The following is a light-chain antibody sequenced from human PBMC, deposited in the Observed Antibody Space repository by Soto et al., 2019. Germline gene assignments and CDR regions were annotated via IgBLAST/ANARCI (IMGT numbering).Light chain of an antibody. CDR2: EVS. CDR1: SSDVGGYNY. V-gene: IGLV2-14*01. Sequence: QSVLTQPASVSGSPGQSITISCTGTSSDVGGYNYVSWFQQHPGKAPKLMIYEVSNRPAGVSNRFSGSKSGNTASLTISGLQAEDEAGYYCSSYTSTYTVIFGGGTKLNVL. CDR3: SSYTSTYTVI. J-gene: IGLJ2*01.